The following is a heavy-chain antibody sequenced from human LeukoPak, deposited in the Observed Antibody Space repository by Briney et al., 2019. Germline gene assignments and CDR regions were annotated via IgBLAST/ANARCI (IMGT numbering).Heavy chain of an antibody. CDR2: ISYDGGNK. J-gene: IGHJ4*02. V-gene: IGHV3-30*04. Sequence: GGSLRLSCAASGFTFNIYTMHWVRQAPGKGLEWVAVISYDGGNKNYAGSMKGRFTISRDNSKNTLYLQMNSLRPDDTAVYYCARGGGSSGWFYFDYWGKGTLVTVSS. CDR1: GFTFNIYT. D-gene: IGHD6-19*01. CDR3: ARGGGSSGWFYFDY.